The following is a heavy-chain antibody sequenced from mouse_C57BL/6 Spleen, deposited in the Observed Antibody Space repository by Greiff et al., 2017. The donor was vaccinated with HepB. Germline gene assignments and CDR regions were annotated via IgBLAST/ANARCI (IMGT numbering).Heavy chain of an antibody. J-gene: IGHJ2*01. CDR3: AKTAQALYYFDY. V-gene: IGHV1-59*01. D-gene: IGHD3-2*02. Sequence: VQLQQSGAELVRPGTSVKLSCKASGYTFTSYWMHWVKQRPGQGLEWIGVIDPSDSYTNYNQKFKGKATLTVDTSSSTAYMQLSRLTSEDSAVYYCAKTAQALYYFDYWGQGTTLTVSS. CDR2: IDPSDSYT. CDR1: GYTFTSYW.